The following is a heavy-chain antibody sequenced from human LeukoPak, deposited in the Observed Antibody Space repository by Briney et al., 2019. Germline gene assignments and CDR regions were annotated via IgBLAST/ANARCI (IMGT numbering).Heavy chain of an antibody. D-gene: IGHD3-22*01. CDR3: ARMIVYYFDY. Sequence: KASETLSLTCTVSGGSVSSSSYYWGWIRQPPGKGLEWIGSIYYSGSTYYNPSLKSRVTISVDTSKNQFSLKLSSVTAADTAVYYCARMIVYYFDYWGQGTLVTVSS. CDR1: GGSVSSSSYY. CDR2: IYYSGST. J-gene: IGHJ4*02. V-gene: IGHV4-39*01.